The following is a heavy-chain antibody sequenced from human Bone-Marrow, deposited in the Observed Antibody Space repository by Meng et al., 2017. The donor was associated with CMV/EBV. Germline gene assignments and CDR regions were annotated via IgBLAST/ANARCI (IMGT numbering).Heavy chain of an antibody. CDR2: IYYSGST. Sequence: AGSLRLSCTVSGGSISSSSYYWSWIRQPPGKGLEWIGSIYYSGSTYYNPSLKSRVTISVDTSKNQFSLKLSSVTAADTTVDYCARGSLIAADAWGQGTTVTVSS. D-gene: IGHD6-13*01. J-gene: IGHJ6*02. CDR1: GGSISSSSYY. V-gene: IGHV4-39*07. CDR3: ARGSLIAADA.